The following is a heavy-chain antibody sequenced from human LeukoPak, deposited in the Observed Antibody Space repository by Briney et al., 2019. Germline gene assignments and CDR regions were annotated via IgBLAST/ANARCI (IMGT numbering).Heavy chain of an antibody. D-gene: IGHD3-3*01. V-gene: IGHV1-18*01. CDR3: ARDRSPDFWSGDYRDAFDI. CDR2: ISGYNGNT. Sequence: GASVKVSCKASGYTFSSYGISWVRQAPGQGLEWMGWISGYNGNTNSAQKLQGRVSMTTDTSTSTAYVELRSLRSDDTAVYYCARDRSPDFWSGDYRDAFDIWGRGTMVTVSS. J-gene: IGHJ3*02. CDR1: GYTFSSYG.